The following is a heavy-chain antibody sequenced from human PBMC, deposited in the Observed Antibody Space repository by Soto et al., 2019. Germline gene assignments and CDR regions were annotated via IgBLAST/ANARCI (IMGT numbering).Heavy chain of an antibody. J-gene: IGHJ6*02. CDR2: ISGSGGST. CDR1: GFTFSSYA. CDR3: AKCPGRYFDWPMDV. Sequence: GGSLRLSCAASGFTFSSYAMSWVRQAPGKGLEWVSAISGSGGSTYYADSVKGRFTISKDNSKNTLYLQMNSLRAEDTAVYYCAKCPGRYFDWPMDVWGQGTTVTVSS. D-gene: IGHD3-9*01. V-gene: IGHV3-23*01.